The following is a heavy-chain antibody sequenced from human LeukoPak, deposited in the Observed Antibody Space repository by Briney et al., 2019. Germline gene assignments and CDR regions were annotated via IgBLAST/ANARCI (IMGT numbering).Heavy chain of an antibody. CDR1: GYTFTSYD. CDR3: ARAPYCSSTSCYDWFDP. J-gene: IGHJ5*02. V-gene: IGHV1-69*04. D-gene: IGHD2-2*01. CDR2: IIPILGIA. Sequence: GASVKVSCKASGYTFTSYDINWVRQATGQGLEWMGRIIPILGIANYAQKFQGRVTITADKSTSTAYMELSSLRSEDTAVYYCARAPYCSSTSCYDWFDPWGQGTLVTVSS.